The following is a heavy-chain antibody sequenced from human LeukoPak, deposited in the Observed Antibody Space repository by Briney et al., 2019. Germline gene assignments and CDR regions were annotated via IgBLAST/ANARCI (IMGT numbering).Heavy chain of an antibody. V-gene: IGHV4-59*01. J-gene: IGHJ5*02. CDR2: IYYSGST. Sequence: SETLSLTCTVSGGSISHYYWSWIRQSPGKGPEWIGYIYYSGSTNYNPSLKSRVTISVDTSKNQFSLKLSSVTAADTAVYYCARDLGADYGDYVFDPWGQGTLVTVSS. D-gene: IGHD4-17*01. CDR3: ARDLGADYGDYVFDP. CDR1: GGSISHYY.